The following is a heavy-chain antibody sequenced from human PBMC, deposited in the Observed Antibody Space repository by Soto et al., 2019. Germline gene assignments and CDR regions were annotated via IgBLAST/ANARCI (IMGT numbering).Heavy chain of an antibody. CDR1: GFTFSSYA. CDR3: AKNPSGDGYYDSSGYYDY. V-gene: IGHV3-23*01. D-gene: IGHD3-22*01. J-gene: IGHJ4*02. Sequence: GGSLRLSCAASGFTFSSYAMSWVRQAPGKGLEWVSAISGSGGSTYYADSVKGRFTISRDNSKNTLYLQMNSLRAEDTAVYYCAKNPSGDGYYDSSGYYDYWGQGTLVTVSS. CDR2: ISGSGGST.